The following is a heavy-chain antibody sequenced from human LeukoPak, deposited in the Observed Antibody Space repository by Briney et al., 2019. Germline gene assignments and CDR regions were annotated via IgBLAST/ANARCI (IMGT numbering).Heavy chain of an antibody. J-gene: IGHJ6*02. CDR3: ARDKSGAVAGTGGIYYYYYGMDV. D-gene: IGHD6-19*01. CDR2: IIPIFGTA. CDR1: GGTFSSYA. Sequence: SVKVSCKASGGTFSSYAISWVRQAPGQGLEWMGGIIPIFGTANYAQKFQGRVTITTDESTSTAYMELSSVRSEDTAVYYCARDKSGAVAGTGGIYYYYYGMDVWGQGTTVTVSS. V-gene: IGHV1-69*05.